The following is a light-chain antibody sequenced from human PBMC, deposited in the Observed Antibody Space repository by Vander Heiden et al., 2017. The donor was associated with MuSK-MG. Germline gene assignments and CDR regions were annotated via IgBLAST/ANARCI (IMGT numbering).Light chain of an antibody. CDR2: RNN. J-gene: IGLJ3*02. CDR1: SSNIGSNY. V-gene: IGLV1-47*01. Sequence: QSVLTQPPSASGTPGQRVTISCSGSSSNIGSNYVYWYQQLPGTAPQLLIYRNNQRPSGVPDRFSGSKSGTSASLAISVLRSEDEADYYCAAWDDSLSGWVFGGGTKLTVL. CDR3: AAWDDSLSGWV.